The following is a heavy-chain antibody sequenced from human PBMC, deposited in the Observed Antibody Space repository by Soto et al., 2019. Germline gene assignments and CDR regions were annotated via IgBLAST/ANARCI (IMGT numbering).Heavy chain of an antibody. D-gene: IGHD2-15*01. CDR2: IIPRFGTR. CDR3: ARGRGLYYSGRSQLDY. CDR1: GGPFSMYT. Sequence: QVQLVQSGAEVKKPGSSVSVSCKASGGPFSMYTLNWVRQAPGQGIEWLGGIIPRFGTRNYAPTIQGRVTISAGDSTNTAYLELSSLRSEDTAIYSCARGRGLYYSGRSQLDYWVQGTLVTVSS. V-gene: IGHV1-69*01. J-gene: IGHJ4*02.